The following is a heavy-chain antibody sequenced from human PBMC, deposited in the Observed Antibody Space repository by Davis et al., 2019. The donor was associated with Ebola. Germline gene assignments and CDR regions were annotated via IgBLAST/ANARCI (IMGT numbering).Heavy chain of an antibody. Sequence: GESLKISCAASGFTFSDYYMSWIRQAPGKGLEWVSYISSSSSYTNYADSVKGRFTISRDNAKNSLYLQMNSLRAEDTAVYYCARREWELLYYYGMDVWGQGTTVTVSS. D-gene: IGHD1-26*01. CDR2: ISSSSSYT. V-gene: IGHV3-11*03. J-gene: IGHJ6*02. CDR3: ARREWELLYYYGMDV. CDR1: GFTFSDYY.